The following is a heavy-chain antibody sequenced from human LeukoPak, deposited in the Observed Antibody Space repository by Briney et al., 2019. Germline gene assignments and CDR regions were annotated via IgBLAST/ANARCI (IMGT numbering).Heavy chain of an antibody. D-gene: IGHD3-10*01. J-gene: IGHJ4*02. CDR1: GFTVSSNY. V-gene: IGHV3-66*01. CDR2: IYSGGST. CDR3: ARGSNYYGSGSYYLAY. Sequence: HAGGSLRLSCAASGFTVSSNYMSWVRQAPGKGLEWVSVIYSGGSTFYADSVKGRFTISRDNSKNTLYLQMNSLRAEDTAVYYCARGSNYYGSGSYYLAYWGQGTLVTVSS.